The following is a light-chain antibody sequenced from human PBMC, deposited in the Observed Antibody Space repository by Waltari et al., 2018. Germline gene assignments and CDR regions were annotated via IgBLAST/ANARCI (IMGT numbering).Light chain of an antibody. CDR3: SSYTTSSTVV. CDR2: DVS. CDR1: SSDVGSYNY. Sequence: QSALTQPASVSGSPGQSITISCTRTSSDVGSYNYVSWYQHHPGKAPKLMICDVSNRPSGVSNRFSGSKSGNTASLTISGLQAEDEADYYCSSYTTSSTVVFGGGTKLTVL. J-gene: IGLJ2*01. V-gene: IGLV2-14*03.